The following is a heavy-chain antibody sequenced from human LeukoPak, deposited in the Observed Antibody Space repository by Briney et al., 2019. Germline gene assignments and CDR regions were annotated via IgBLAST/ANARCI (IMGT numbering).Heavy chain of an antibody. V-gene: IGHV4-59*01. D-gene: IGHD3-22*01. CDR2: IYYSGST. CDR1: GGSISSYY. Sequence: SETLSLTCTVSGGSISSYYWSWIRQPPGKGLEWIGYIYYSGSTNYNPSLKSRVTISVDTSKNQFSLKLSSVTAADTAVYYCAREGQYYYDSSARGAAFDIWGQGTMVTVSS. J-gene: IGHJ3*02. CDR3: AREGQYYYDSSARGAAFDI.